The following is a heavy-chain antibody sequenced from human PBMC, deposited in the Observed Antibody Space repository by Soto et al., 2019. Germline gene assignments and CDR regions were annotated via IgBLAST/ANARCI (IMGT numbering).Heavy chain of an antibody. V-gene: IGHV4-39*01. CDR2: IYYSGRST. CDR3: FLLLIRHPPRSTLSPY. J-gene: IGHJ4*01. Sequence: DSLGLTVTVAGGSISSSSYYWGWILQPPGKGLEWIGSIYYSGRSTYYNPSLKSRVTISVDKSKNQFSLQLSSVTAADTAVYYFFLLLIRHPPRSTLSPYW. D-gene: IGHD3-22*01. CDR1: GGSISSSSYY.